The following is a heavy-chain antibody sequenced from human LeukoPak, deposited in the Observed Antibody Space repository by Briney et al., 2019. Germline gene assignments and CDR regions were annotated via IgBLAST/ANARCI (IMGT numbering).Heavy chain of an antibody. D-gene: IGHD3-9*01. CDR3: ARVGGTGSYYAMDV. J-gene: IGHJ6*02. CDR2: INKDGSTT. CDR1: GFTFSSYW. V-gene: IGHV3-74*01. Sequence: HTGGSLRLSCAASGFTFSSYWMHWVRQAPGKGLVWVSRINKDGSTTNYADSGKGRFTISRDNGKNTLYLQMNSLRAEDTAVYYCARVGGTGSYYAMDVWGQGTTVTVSS.